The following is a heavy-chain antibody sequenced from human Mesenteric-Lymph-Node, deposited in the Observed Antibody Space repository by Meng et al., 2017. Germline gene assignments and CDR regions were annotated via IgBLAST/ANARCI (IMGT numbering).Heavy chain of an antibody. Sequence: GESLKISCAASGFTVSSNYMSWVRQAPGKGLEWVAVIWYDGSNKYYADSVKGRFTISRDNSKNTLYLQMNSLRAEDTAVYYCARGFVPDYWGQGTLVTVSS. CDR2: IWYDGSNK. D-gene: IGHD3-10*01. V-gene: IGHV3-33*08. CDR3: ARGFVPDY. CDR1: GFTVSSNY. J-gene: IGHJ4*02.